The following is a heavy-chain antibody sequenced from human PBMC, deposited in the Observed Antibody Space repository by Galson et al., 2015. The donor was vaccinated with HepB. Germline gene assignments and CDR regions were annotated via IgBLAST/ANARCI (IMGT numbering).Heavy chain of an antibody. CDR1: GFTFSSYN. CDR3: ARAWYYYDTDGPGAFDF. Sequence: SLRLSCAASGFTFSSYNMNWVRQAPGQGLEWVSYISTSSATIYYADSVKGRFTISRDNAKSSLYLQMDSLRDEDTAVYYCARAWYYYDTDGPGAFDFWGHGTMVTVSS. J-gene: IGHJ3*01. CDR2: ISTSSATI. V-gene: IGHV3-48*02. D-gene: IGHD3-22*01.